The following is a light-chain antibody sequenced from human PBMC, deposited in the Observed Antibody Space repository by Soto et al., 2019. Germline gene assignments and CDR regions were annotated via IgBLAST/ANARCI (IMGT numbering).Light chain of an antibody. CDR2: EVS. V-gene: IGLV2-14*01. Sequence: QSALTQPASVSGSPGQSITISCTGTSSDVGGYKYVSWYQQHPGKAPKLMIYEVSHRPSGVSNRFSGSKSGNTASLTISGLQAEDEADYYCSSYTSSSTPYVFGTGTKVTVL. CDR3: SSYTSSSTPYV. J-gene: IGLJ1*01. CDR1: SSDVGGYKY.